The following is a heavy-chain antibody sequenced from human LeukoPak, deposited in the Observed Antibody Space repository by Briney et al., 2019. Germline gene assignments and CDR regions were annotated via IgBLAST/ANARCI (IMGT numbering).Heavy chain of an antibody. CDR1: GFTFSSYG. CDR3: AKDAVPAAIPTFDY. Sequence: GGSLRLSCAASGFTFSSYGMHWVRQAPGKGLEWVAFIRYDGSNKYYADSVKGRFTLYRDNSKNTLYLQMNSLRAEDTAVYYCAKDAVPAAIPTFDYWGQGTLVTVSS. CDR2: IRYDGSNK. J-gene: IGHJ4*02. V-gene: IGHV3-30*02. D-gene: IGHD2-2*02.